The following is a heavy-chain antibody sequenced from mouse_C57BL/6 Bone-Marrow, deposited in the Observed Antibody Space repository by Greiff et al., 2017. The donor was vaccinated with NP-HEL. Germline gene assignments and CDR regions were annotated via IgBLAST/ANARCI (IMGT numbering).Heavy chain of an antibody. CDR2: IDPSDSYT. CDR3: ARPDYYGSSWYFFDY. J-gene: IGHJ2*01. Sequence: VQPQQPGAELVRPGTSVKLSCKASGYTFTSYWMHWVKQRPGQGLEWIGVIDPSDSYTNYNQKFKGKATLTVDTSSSTAYMQLSSLTSEDSAVYYCARPDYYGSSWYFFDYWGQGTTLTVSS. V-gene: IGHV1-59*01. D-gene: IGHD1-1*01. CDR1: GYTFTSYW.